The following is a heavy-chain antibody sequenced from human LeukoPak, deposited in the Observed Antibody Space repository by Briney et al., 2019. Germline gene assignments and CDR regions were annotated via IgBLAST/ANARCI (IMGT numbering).Heavy chain of an antibody. J-gene: IGHJ5*02. V-gene: IGHV1-46*01. CDR2: INPSGGST. CDR1: GYTFIGYY. Sequence: ASVKVSCKASGYTFIGYYMHWVRQAPGQGLEWMGIINPSGGSTSYVQKFQGRVTMTRDTSTSTVYMELSSLRSEDTAVYYCARDIDGGNHHQGPWGQGTLVTVPS. D-gene: IGHD4-23*01. CDR3: ARDIDGGNHHQGP.